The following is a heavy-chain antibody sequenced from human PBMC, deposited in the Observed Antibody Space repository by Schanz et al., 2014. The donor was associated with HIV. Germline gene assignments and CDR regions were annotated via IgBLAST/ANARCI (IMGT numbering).Heavy chain of an antibody. Sequence: QVQLVQSGAEVRKPGASVTVSXXXXXXXXXXXXXXXXXXXPAHGQEGTQKTNPIGGSTSYAQRLQGRVTMTRDTSTSTVYMELSSLRSEDTAVYYCARAPYTSGWYGVDYWGQGTLVTVSS. J-gene: IGHJ4*02. CDR3: ARAPYTSGWYGVDY. D-gene: IGHD6-19*01. CDR1: XXXXXXXX. V-gene: IGHV1-46*01. CDR2: TNPIGGST.